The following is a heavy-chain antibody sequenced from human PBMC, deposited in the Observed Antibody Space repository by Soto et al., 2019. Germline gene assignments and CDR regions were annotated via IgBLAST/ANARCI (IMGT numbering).Heavy chain of an antibody. CDR1: GDSFSNSY. Sequence: ETLSLTCTVAGDSFSNSYWSWIRQPAGKGLEWIGRIYPSGTTNYNPSLKSRLTLSRDTSKNQFSLSLRSVTAADTAVYFCARDDFGSAGMDVWGQGTTVTVSS. V-gene: IGHV4-4*07. J-gene: IGHJ6*02. D-gene: IGHD3-10*01. CDR3: ARDDFGSAGMDV. CDR2: IYPSGTT.